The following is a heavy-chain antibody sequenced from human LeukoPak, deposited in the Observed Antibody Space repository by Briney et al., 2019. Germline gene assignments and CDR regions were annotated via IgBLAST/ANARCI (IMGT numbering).Heavy chain of an antibody. J-gene: IGHJ4*02. Sequence: ASVKVSCTASGYTFTSYAIHWVRQAPGQRLEWMGWISAGNGNTKYSQNFQGRVTFISNTSATTAFMELSSLRSEDAAVYYCARYYYDSSGPIPYYFDYWGQGTLVTVSS. D-gene: IGHD3-22*01. V-gene: IGHV1-3*01. CDR2: ISAGNGNT. CDR3: ARYYYDSSGPIPYYFDY. CDR1: GYTFTSYA.